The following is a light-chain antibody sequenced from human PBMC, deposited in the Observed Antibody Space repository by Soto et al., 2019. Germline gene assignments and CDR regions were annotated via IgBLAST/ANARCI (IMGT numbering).Light chain of an antibody. CDR1: SSNLGAGYD. J-gene: IGLJ2*01. CDR2: EVS. CDR3: SSYTSSSTV. Sequence: QSVLTQPPSVSGAPGQRVTISCTGNSSNLGAGYDVHWYQQHPGKAPKLMIYEVSNRPSGVSNRFSGSKSGNTASLTISGLQAEDEADYYCSSYTSSSTVFGGGTKLTVL. V-gene: IGLV2-14*01.